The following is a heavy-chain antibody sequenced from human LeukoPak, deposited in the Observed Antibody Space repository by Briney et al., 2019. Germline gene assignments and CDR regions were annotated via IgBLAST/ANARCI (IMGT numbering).Heavy chain of an antibody. CDR2: ISSSSSYI. CDR1: GFTFSSYS. D-gene: IGHD3-10*01. Sequence: PGGSLRLSCAASGFTFSSYSMNWVRQAPGKGLEWVSSISSSSSYIYYADSVKGRFTIYRDNAKNSLYLQMNSLRAEDTAVYCCAGYRGSGSYYAYGMDVWGQGTTVTVSS. J-gene: IGHJ6*02. V-gene: IGHV3-21*01. CDR3: AGYRGSGSYYAYGMDV.